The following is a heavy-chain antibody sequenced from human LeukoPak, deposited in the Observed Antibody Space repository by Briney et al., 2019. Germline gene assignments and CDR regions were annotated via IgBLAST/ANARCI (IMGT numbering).Heavy chain of an antibody. V-gene: IGHV3-7*04. D-gene: IGHD1-1*01. CDR1: GFTFSDYW. CDR3: ARVTTNGYFEY. CDR2: IKFDESEK. J-gene: IGHJ4*02. Sequence: GGSLRLSCAASGFTFSDYWMRWVRQAPGKGLEWVASIKFDESEKHYMDSVKGLFTISRDSDKRSLYLQMNSLRAEDTAVYFCARVTTNGYFEYWGQGSLVTVSP.